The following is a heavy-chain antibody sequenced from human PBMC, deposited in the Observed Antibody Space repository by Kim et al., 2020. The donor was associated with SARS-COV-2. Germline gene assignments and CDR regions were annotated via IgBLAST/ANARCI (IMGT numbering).Heavy chain of an antibody. J-gene: IGHJ2*01. V-gene: IGHV4-31*02. CDR3: ARDPRGYELPWYFDL. D-gene: IGHD5-18*01. Sequence: PSPKSRVTISVDTSKNQFSLKLSSVTAADTAVYYCARDPRGYELPWYFDLWGRGTLVTVSS.